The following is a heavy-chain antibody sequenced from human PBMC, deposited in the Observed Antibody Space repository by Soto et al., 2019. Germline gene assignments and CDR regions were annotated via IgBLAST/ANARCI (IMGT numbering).Heavy chain of an antibody. CDR3: ARSPLREKWRGLANPLIDY. Sequence: PGESLKISCKASGYTFTSYWIAWVRQMPGKGLEFMGIIYYGDSATTYSPSFQGQVTISADKSISTAYLQWSSLQASDTATYYCARSPLREKWRGLANPLIDYWGQGTLVTVSS. V-gene: IGHV5-51*01. CDR2: IYYGDSAT. CDR1: GYTFTSYW. D-gene: IGHD5-12*01. J-gene: IGHJ4*02.